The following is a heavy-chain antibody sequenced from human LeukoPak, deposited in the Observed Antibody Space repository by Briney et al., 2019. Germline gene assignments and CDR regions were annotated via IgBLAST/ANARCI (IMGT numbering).Heavy chain of an antibody. Sequence: SVKVSCKASGGTYSSYTISWVRQAPGQGLEWMGRIIPILGIANYAQKFQGRVTITADKSTSTAYMELSSLRSEDTAAYYCARAAEYLGATRLGAFDIWGQGTMVTVSS. D-gene: IGHD1-26*01. CDR3: ARAAEYLGATRLGAFDI. J-gene: IGHJ3*02. CDR1: GGTYSSYT. CDR2: IIPILGIA. V-gene: IGHV1-69*02.